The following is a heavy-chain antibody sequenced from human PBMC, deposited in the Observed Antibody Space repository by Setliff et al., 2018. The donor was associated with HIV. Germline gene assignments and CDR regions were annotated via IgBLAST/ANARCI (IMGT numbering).Heavy chain of an antibody. CDR1: GDSISSGGYY. Sequence: SETLSLTCKVSGDSISSGGYYWTWIRKPAGKGLEWIGHIYTSGNTNYNPSLKSRVSISVATSKNQFFLTLTSVTAADSAVYYCARLGEHDTGDLDVWGKGTTGTVSS. CDR2: IYTSGNT. CDR3: ARLGEHDTGDLDV. D-gene: IGHD1-1*01. J-gene: IGHJ6*04. V-gene: IGHV4-61*09.